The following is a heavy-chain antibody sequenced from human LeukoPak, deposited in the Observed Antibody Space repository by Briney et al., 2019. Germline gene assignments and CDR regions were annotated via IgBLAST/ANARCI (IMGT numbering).Heavy chain of an antibody. CDR3: ARSFYGHDPYYCYMDV. J-gene: IGHJ6*03. D-gene: IGHD1-26*01. V-gene: IGHV3-7*01. CDR1: EFTLRNYW. Sequence: GGSLRLSCAASEFTLRNYWMSWVRQAPGKGLEWVATIKEDGSEKYYVDSVEGRFTISRENAKNSLYLQMNSLGAEDTAVYYCARSFYGHDPYYCYMDVWGKGTTVTVSS. CDR2: IKEDGSEK.